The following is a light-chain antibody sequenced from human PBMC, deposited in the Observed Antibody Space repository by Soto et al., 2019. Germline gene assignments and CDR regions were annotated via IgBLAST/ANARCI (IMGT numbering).Light chain of an antibody. J-gene: IGKJ4*01. V-gene: IGKV2-28*01. CDR2: LGS. CDR1: QSLLHSNGYNY. Sequence: ESVMSQSPLSLSVTPGEPASISCRSSQSLLHSNGYNYLDWYLQKPGQSPQLLIYLGSFRADGVPDRFSASASDSDFTQKISRVEGCDVGVYYCMRALYAPPFGGGTKVEIK. CDR3: MRALYAPP.